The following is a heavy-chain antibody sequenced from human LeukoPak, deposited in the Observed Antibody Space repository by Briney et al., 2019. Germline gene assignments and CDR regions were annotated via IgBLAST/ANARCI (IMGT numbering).Heavy chain of an antibody. CDR1: GFTFNSYG. J-gene: IGHJ3*02. D-gene: IGHD2-15*01. Sequence: ASVKVSCKASGFTFNSYGITWVRQAPGQGLEWMGWISVYNDNTNYAQKLQGRVTMTTDTSTSTAYMELRSLRSDDTAVYYCARVQQGRYCSGGSCVRRAFDIWGQGTMVTVSS. V-gene: IGHV1-18*01. CDR3: ARVQQGRYCSGGSCVRRAFDI. CDR2: ISVYNDNT.